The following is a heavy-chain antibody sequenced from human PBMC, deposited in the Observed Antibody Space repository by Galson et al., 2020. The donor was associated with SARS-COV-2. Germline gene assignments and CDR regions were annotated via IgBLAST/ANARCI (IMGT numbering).Heavy chain of an antibody. D-gene: IGHD3-9*01. CDR2: IYYSGST. CDR1: GGSISSYY. Sequence: SETLSLTCTVSGGSISSYYWSWIRQPPGKGLEWIGYIYYSGSTNYNPSLKSRVTISVDTSKNQFSLKLSSVTAADTAVYYCARARNGILTGYYPFDYWGQGTLVTVSS. J-gene: IGHJ4*02. V-gene: IGHV4-59*01. CDR3: ARARNGILTGYYPFDY.